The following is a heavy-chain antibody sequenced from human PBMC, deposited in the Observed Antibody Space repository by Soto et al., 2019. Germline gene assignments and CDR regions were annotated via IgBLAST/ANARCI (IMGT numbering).Heavy chain of an antibody. J-gene: IGHJ6*02. CDR1: GGTFSSYA. D-gene: IGHD6-6*01. CDR2: IIPIFGTA. CDR3: ARDNPGGAARLDYYYYGMDV. Sequence: SVKVSCKASGGTFSSYAISWVRQAPGQGLEWMGGIIPIFGTANYAQKFQGRVAITADESTSTAYMELSSLRSVDTAVYYCARDNPGGAARLDYYYYGMDVWGQGTTVTVSS. V-gene: IGHV1-69*13.